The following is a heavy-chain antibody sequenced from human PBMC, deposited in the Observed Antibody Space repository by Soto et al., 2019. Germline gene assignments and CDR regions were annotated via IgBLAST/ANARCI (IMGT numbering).Heavy chain of an antibody. V-gene: IGHV1-69*13. J-gene: IGHJ6*02. Sequence: GASVKVSCKASGGTFSSYAISWVRQAPGQGLEWMGGIIPIFDTANYAQKFQGRVTITADESTSTAYMELSSLRSGDTAVYYCAREDIVVVVAAPLGYPYGMDVWGQGTTVTVSS. D-gene: IGHD2-15*01. CDR1: GGTFSSYA. CDR3: AREDIVVVVAAPLGYPYGMDV. CDR2: IIPIFDTA.